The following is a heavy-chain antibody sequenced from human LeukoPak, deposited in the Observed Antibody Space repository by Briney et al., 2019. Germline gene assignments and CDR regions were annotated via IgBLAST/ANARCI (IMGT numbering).Heavy chain of an antibody. CDR2: ISTSGSPI. CDR3: ARKYCSSTSCLFDY. D-gene: IGHD2-2*01. CDR1: GFTFSTYT. V-gene: IGHV3-48*04. Sequence: GGFLRLSCAASGFTFSTYTMNWVRQAPGKGLEWVSYISTSGSPIYYADSVKGRFTISRDNAKNSLYLQMNSLRAEDTAVYYCARKYCSSTSCLFDYWGQGTLVTVSS. J-gene: IGHJ4*02.